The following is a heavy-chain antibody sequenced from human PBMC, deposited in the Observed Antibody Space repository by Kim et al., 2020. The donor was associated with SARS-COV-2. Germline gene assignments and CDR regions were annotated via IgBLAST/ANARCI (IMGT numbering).Heavy chain of an antibody. V-gene: IGHV4-59*01. CDR3: ARDGRAGSVYYGWFDP. D-gene: IGHD3-3*01. Sequence: SETLSLTCSVSGGSITSYYWSWIRQSPGKGLEWIGYISYSGTTNYNPSLKSRVTISLDTSKNQFSLKLTSVTAADTAVYHCARDGRAGSVYYGWFDPWGQGKQVTVSS. J-gene: IGHJ5*02. CDR1: GGSITSYY. CDR2: ISYSGTT.